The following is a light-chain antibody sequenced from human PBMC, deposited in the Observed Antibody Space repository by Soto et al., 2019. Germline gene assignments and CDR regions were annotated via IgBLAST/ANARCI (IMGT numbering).Light chain of an antibody. CDR1: ESVGTN. J-gene: IGKJ4*01. V-gene: IGKV3-15*01. CDR3: QQYTNWPLT. CDR2: VAS. Sequence: EVLMTQSPATLSVSPGERTTLSCRASESVGTNLAWYQQKPGQAPRLLIYVASTRATGIPARFSGSGSGTDFALTISSLKSEDFAVYYCQQYTNWPLTFGGGTKVEIK.